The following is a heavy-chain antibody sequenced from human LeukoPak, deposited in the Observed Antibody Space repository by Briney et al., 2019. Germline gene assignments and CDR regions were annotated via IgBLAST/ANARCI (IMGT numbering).Heavy chain of an antibody. CDR1: RFTFSSYG. V-gene: IGHV3-33*01. D-gene: IGHD6-13*01. CDR3: ARASVAGNYFDY. J-gene: IGHJ4*02. Sequence: GRSLRLSCAASRFTFSSYGMHWVRQAPGKGLEWVAVIWYDGSNKYYADSVKGRFTISRDNSKNTLYLQMNSLRAEDTAVYYCARASVAGNYFDYWGQGTLVTVSS. CDR2: IWYDGSNK.